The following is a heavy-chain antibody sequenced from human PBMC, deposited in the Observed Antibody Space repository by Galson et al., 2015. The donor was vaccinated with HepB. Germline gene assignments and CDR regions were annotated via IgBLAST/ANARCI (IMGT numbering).Heavy chain of an antibody. CDR1: GYTFTSYD. CDR3: ARVAPRVDFKQPASFDF. J-gene: IGHJ3*01. V-gene: IGHV1-8*02. CDR2: MNPNSGNT. Sequence: SVNVSCKASGYTFTSYDINWVRQATGQGLEWMGWMNPNSGNTGYAQKSQGRVTMTRSTSMSTVYMILSRLRSEDTAVYYCARVAPRVDFKQPASFDFWGRGTMVTVSS. D-gene: IGHD1/OR15-1a*01.